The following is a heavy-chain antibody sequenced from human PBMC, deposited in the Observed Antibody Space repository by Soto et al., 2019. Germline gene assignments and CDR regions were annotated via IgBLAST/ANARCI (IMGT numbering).Heavy chain of an antibody. CDR3: ARDSYYYYGMDL. CDR2: INHSGST. CDR1: GGSFSGYY. Sequence: SETLSLTCAVYGGSFSGYYWSWIRQPPGKGLEWIGEINHSGSTNYNPSLKSRVTISVDTSKNQFSLKLSSVTAADTAVYYCARDSYYYYGMDLWGQGTTVTVSS. V-gene: IGHV4-34*01. J-gene: IGHJ6*02.